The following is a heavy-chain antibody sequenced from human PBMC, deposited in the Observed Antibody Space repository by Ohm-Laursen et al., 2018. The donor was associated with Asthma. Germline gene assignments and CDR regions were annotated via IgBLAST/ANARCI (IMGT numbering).Heavy chain of an antibody. J-gene: IGHJ4*02. CDR3: ARGEEFDS. CDR2: INPGGGST. V-gene: IGHV1-46*01. Sequence: GSSVKVSCKASGYTFTNYFMQWVRQAPGQGLEWMGIINPGGGSTTYPQRFQGRVTMTRDTSTSTVYVELNSLTSEDTAVYYCARGEEFDSWGQGTLVTVSS. CDR1: GYTFTNYF.